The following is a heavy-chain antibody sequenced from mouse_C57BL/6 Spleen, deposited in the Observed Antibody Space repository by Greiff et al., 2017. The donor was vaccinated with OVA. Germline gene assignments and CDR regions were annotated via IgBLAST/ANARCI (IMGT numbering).Heavy chain of an antibody. CDR3: TTRLHFDY. CDR1: GFNIKDDY. CDR2: IDPENGDT. D-gene: IGHD2-1*01. J-gene: IGHJ2*01. V-gene: IGHV14-4*01. Sequence: VQLKESGAELVRPGASVKLSCTASGFNIKDDYMHWVKQRPEQGLEWIGWIDPENGDTEYASKFQGKATITADTSSNTAYLQLSSLTSEDTAVYYCTTRLHFDYWGQGTTLTVSS.